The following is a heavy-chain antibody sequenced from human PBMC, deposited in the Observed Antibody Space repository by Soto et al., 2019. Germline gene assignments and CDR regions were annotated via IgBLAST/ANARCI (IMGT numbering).Heavy chain of an antibody. J-gene: IGHJ6*02. CDR3: ARSSPVRGNYYYGMDV. CDR1: GFTFSSYD. D-gene: IGHD3-10*01. CDR2: IGTAGDT. Sequence: EVQLVESGGGLVQPGGSLRLSCAASGFTFSSYDMHWVRQATGKGLEWVSAIGTAGDTYYPGSVKGRFTISRENAKNSLYLQMNSLRAGDTAVYYCARSSPVRGNYYYGMDVWGQGTTVTVSS. V-gene: IGHV3-13*01.